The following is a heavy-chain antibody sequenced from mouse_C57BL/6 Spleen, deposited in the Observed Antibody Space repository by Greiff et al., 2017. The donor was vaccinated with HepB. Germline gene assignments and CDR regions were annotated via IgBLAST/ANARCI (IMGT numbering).Heavy chain of an antibody. Sequence: EVKVVESGGGLVQPGGSLKLSCAASGFTFSDYYMYWVRQTPEKRLEWVAYISNGGGSTYYPDTVKGRFTISRDNAKNTLYLQMSRLKSEDTAMYYCARYSNFWYFDVWGTGTTVTVSS. J-gene: IGHJ1*03. CDR3: ARYSNFWYFDV. CDR1: GFTFSDYY. D-gene: IGHD2-5*01. V-gene: IGHV5-12*01. CDR2: ISNGGGST.